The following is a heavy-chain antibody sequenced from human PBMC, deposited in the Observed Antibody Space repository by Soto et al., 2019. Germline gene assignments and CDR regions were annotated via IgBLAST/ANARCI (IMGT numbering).Heavy chain of an antibody. Sequence: GGSLRLSCAASGFTFSSYWMSWVRQAPGKGLEWVANIKQDGSEKYYVDSVKGRFTISRDNAKNSLYLQMNSLRAEDTAVYYCARERPLWLGSSMDVWGQGTTVTVSS. V-gene: IGHV3-7*01. CDR1: GFTFSSYW. CDR2: IKQDGSEK. J-gene: IGHJ6*02. CDR3: ARERPLWLGSSMDV. D-gene: IGHD5-18*01.